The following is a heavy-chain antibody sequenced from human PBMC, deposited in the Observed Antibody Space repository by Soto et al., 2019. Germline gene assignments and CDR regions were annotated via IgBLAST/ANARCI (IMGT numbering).Heavy chain of an antibody. CDR3: ASTYSASWYWFDP. CDR1: GFSFSNAGLG. CDR2: IFSNDEK. Sequence: QVTVEESGPVLVKPTETLTLTCTVSGFSFSNAGLGVSWIRQPPGKALEWLAHIFSNDEKSYSTSLKSRLTISKDTSKSQVVLIMTNMDPVDTATYYCASTYSASWYWFDPWGQGTLVTVSS. D-gene: IGHD6-13*01. J-gene: IGHJ5*02. V-gene: IGHV2-26*04.